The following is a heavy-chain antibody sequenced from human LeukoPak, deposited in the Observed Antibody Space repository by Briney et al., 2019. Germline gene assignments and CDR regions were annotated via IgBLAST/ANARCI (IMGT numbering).Heavy chain of an antibody. D-gene: IGHD5-24*01. CDR1: GFTFSSYS. CDR3: ASGTVPVEMATIYFDY. CDR2: ISSSSSYI. J-gene: IGHJ4*02. V-gene: IGHV3-21*01. Sequence: PGGSLRLSCAASGFTFSSYSMNWVRQATEKGLEWVSSISSSSSYIYYADSVKRRFTISRDNAKNSQYLQMNSLRAEDTAVYYCASGTVPVEMATIYFDYWGQGTLVTVSS.